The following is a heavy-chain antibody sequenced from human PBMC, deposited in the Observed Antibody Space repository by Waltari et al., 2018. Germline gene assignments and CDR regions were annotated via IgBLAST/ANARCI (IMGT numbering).Heavy chain of an antibody. J-gene: IGHJ4*02. V-gene: IGHV1-69*04. D-gene: IGHD2-15*01. CDR2: IIPILGIA. CDR3: ARTGGYCSGGSCYSY. Sequence: EVKKPGSSVKVSCKASGGTFSSYAISWVRQAPGQGLEWMGRIIPILGIANYAQKFQGRVTITADKSTSTAYMELSSLRSEDTAVYYCARTGGYCSGGSCYSYWGQGTLVTVSS. CDR1: GGTFSSYA.